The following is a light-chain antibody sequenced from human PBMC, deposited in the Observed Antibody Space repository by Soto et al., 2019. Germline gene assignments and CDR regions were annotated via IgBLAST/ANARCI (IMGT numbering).Light chain of an antibody. V-gene: IGLV1-51*01. J-gene: IGLJ1*01. CDR2: DDN. Sequence: QSVLTQPPSVSAAPGQRVTISCSGSFSNIENNYVSWYQQLPGTAPNLLIYDDNKRPSGIPDRFSGSKSGTSATLGITGLQTGDEADYYCGTWDAVLSSYVFGPGTKVTVL. CDR3: GTWDAVLSSYV. CDR1: FSNIENNY.